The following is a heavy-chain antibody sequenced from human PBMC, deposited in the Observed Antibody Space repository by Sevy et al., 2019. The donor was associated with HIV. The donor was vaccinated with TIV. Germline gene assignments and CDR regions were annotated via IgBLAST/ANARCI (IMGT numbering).Heavy chain of an antibody. CDR2: IYYNGST. V-gene: IGHV4-38-2*01. Sequence: SETLSLTCEVFGYPITNTFFWGWIRQPPGEGLEWIGSIYYNGSTYYSPSLKSRVTISLDTSKNQFSLKLVSVTAADTAVYYCTRDSDIRWFFGWSQGTLVTVSS. CDR3: TRDSDIRWFFG. D-gene: IGHD1-26*01. J-gene: IGHJ4*02. CDR1: GYPITNTFF.